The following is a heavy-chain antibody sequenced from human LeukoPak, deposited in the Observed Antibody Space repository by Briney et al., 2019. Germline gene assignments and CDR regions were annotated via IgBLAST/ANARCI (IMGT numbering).Heavy chain of an antibody. CDR2: ISYDGNNQ. CDR1: GFAFSSLA. J-gene: IGHJ4*02. Sequence: GGSLRLSCAVSGFAFSSLAMHWVRQAPGKGLEWVAFISYDGNNQYYADSVKGRFTISRDNSKNTLYLQMNNLRAEDTAIYYCARVGSRYCSGANCYDGFWGQGTLVSVS. V-gene: IGHV3-30-3*01. D-gene: IGHD2-15*01. CDR3: ARVGSRYCSGANCYDGF.